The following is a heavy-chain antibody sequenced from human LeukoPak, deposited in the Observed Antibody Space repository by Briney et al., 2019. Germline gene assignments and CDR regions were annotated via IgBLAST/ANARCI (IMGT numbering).Heavy chain of an antibody. D-gene: IGHD5-24*01. J-gene: IGHJ4*02. CDR3: MRHEEEDGYNAKPFDS. V-gene: IGHV4-39*01. CDR1: GGSISNSNHY. CDR2: IYYSGNT. Sequence: SETLSLTCTVSGGSISNSNHYWGWVRQPPGKGLEWLGTIYYSGNTYYSTYLKSRVTISVDTSKNQFSLRLSSVTAADTAVYFCMRHEEEDGYNAKPFDSWGQGTLVTVSS.